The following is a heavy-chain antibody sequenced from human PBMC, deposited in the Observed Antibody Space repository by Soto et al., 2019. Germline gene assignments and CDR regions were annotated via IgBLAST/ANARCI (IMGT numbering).Heavy chain of an antibody. J-gene: IGHJ5*02. Sequence: GGSLRLSCAASGFTFSSYGMHWVRQAPGKGLEWVVVISYDGSNKYYADSVKGRFTISRDNSKNQFSLKLISVTAADTAVYHCAVEHGGNSGWFGPWGQGTLVTVSS. CDR3: AVEHGGNSGWFGP. CDR1: GFTFSSYG. D-gene: IGHD2-21*02. CDR2: ISYDGSNK. V-gene: IGHV3-30*03.